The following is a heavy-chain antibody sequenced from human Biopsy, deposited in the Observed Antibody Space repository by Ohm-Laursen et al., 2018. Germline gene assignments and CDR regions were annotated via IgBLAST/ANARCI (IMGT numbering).Heavy chain of an antibody. J-gene: IGHJ1*01. CDR2: NIPILGTG. CDR1: GGTFSNYG. D-gene: IGHD3-9*01. Sequence: SVKVSCKAPGGTFSNYGVNWVRQAPGQGLEWLGGNIPILGTGNYAQKFQDRVTVAADTSMSTATMELRSLRSDDTAVYYCATKLTGYFHHWGQGTLVTVSS. V-gene: IGHV1-69*06. CDR3: ATKLTGYFHH.